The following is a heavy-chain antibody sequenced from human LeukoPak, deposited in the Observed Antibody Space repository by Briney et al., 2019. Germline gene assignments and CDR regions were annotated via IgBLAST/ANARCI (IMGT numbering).Heavy chain of an antibody. CDR1: GYTFTSYG. D-gene: IGHD2-2*01. CDR3: ARDDIVVVPAAHFDY. V-gene: IGHV1-18*01. Sequence: ASVKVSCKASGYTFTSYGISWVRQAPGQGLEWMGWISAYSGNTNYAQKLQGRVTMTTDTSTSTAYMELRSLRSDDTAVYYCARDDIVVVPAAHFDYWGQGTLVTVSS. CDR2: ISAYSGNT. J-gene: IGHJ4*02.